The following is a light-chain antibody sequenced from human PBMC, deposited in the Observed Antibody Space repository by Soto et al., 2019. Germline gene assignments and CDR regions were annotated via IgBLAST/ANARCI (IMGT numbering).Light chain of an antibody. Sequence: DIQMTQSPSTLSASVGDRVTITCRASQSISSWLAWYQQKSGKAPKLLIHDASSLESGVPSRFSGSGSGTEFTLTISSLQPDDFATYYFQYYSSYSPTFGPGTTVDIK. CDR1: QSISSW. CDR2: DAS. V-gene: IGKV1-5*01. J-gene: IGKJ3*01. CDR3: QYYSSYSPT.